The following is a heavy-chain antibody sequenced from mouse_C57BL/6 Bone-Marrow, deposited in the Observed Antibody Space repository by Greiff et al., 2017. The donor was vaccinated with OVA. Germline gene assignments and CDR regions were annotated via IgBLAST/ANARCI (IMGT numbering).Heavy chain of an antibody. J-gene: IGHJ1*03. CDR2: INYDGSST. V-gene: IGHV5-16*01. Sequence: EVQVVESEGGLVQPGSSMKLSCTASGFTFSDYYMAWVRQVPEKGLEWVANINYDGSSTYYLDSLKSRFIISRDNAKNILYLQMSSLKSEDTATYYCARETVVATGYFDVWGTGTTVTVSS. CDR1: GFTFSDYY. D-gene: IGHD1-1*01. CDR3: ARETVVATGYFDV.